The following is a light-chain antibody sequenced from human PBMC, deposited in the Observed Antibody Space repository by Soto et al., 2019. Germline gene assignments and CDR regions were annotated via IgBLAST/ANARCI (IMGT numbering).Light chain of an antibody. CDR2: KAS. CDR3: QQYNDNWT. V-gene: IGKV1-5*03. Sequence: DIQMTQSPSTLSASVGDRVTITCRASQSISSWLAWYQQEPGKAPKLLIYKASTLQSGVPSRFSGSGSGTEFTLAISSLQPDDFATYYCQQYNDNWTFGQGTKV. J-gene: IGKJ1*01. CDR1: QSISSW.